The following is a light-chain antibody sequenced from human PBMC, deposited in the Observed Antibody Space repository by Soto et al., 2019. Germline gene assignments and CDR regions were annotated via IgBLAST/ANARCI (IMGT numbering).Light chain of an antibody. CDR3: SSTAGNNNLV. CDR1: SSDVGGYNY. J-gene: IGLJ3*02. CDR2: EVT. V-gene: IGLV2-14*01. Sequence: QSALTQPASVSGSPGQSITISCTGTSSDVGGYNYVSWYQQHPGKAPKLMIYEVTNRPSGVSNRFSGSKSGNTASLTISGLQAEDEADYYCSSTAGNNNLVFGGGTKLTVL.